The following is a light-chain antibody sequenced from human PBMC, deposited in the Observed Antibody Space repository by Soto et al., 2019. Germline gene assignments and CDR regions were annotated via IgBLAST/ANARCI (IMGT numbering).Light chain of an antibody. V-gene: IGKV1-5*01. CDR2: DAS. J-gene: IGKJ1*01. CDR1: QSISSW. Sequence: DIQMTQSPSTLSASVGDRVTITCRASQSISSWLAWYQQKPGKAPKLLIYDASSLESGLPSRFSGSGSGTEFPLTISSLQHDDVATYCWQHYISYSPWTFGQGTKVEIK. CDR3: QHYISYSPWT.